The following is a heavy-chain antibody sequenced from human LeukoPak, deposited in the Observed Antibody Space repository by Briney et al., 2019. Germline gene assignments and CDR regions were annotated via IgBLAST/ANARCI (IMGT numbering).Heavy chain of an antibody. D-gene: IGHD3-10*01. J-gene: IGHJ5*02. V-gene: IGHV3-74*01. Sequence: PGGSLRLSCAASGYTFSGYWIHWVRQAPGRGLVWLSRINNEGDNIVYADSVKGRFTVSRDNAKNMVYLQMNSLRAGDSAVYFCTRGGDRNSDLWGRGTLVTVSS. CDR3: TRGGDRNSDL. CDR1: GYTFSGYW. CDR2: INNEGDNI.